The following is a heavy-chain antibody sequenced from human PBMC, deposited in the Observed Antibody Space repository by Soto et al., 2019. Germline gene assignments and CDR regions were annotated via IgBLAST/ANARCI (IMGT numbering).Heavy chain of an antibody. D-gene: IGHD3-16*01. CDR1: GGSISSGDYC. CDR2: IYYSGST. Sequence: SETLSLTCTVSGGSISSGDYCWSWIRQPPGKGLEWIGYIYYSGSTYYNPSLKSRVTISVDTSKNQFSPKLSSVTAADTAVYYCARFGPETFDYWGQGTLVTVSS. CDR3: ARFGPETFDY. J-gene: IGHJ4*02. V-gene: IGHV4-30-4*01.